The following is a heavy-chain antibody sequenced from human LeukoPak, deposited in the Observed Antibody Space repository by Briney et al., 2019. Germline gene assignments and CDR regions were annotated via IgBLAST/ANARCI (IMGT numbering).Heavy chain of an antibody. CDR3: AHYYYYGSGLNWFDP. J-gene: IGHJ5*02. Sequence: SETLSLTCAVYGGSFSGYYWSWICQPPGKGLEWIGEINHSGSTNYNPSLKSRVTISVDTSKNQFSLKLSSVTAADTAVYYCAHYYYYGSGLNWFDPWGQGTLVTVSS. V-gene: IGHV4-34*01. CDR1: GGSFSGYY. CDR2: INHSGST. D-gene: IGHD3-10*01.